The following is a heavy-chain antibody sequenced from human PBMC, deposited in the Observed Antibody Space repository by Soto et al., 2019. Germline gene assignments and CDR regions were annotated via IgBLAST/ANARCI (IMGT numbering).Heavy chain of an antibody. CDR2: IIPVFDTV. V-gene: IGHV1-69*13. CDR1: GGLFSSYA. Sequence: GASVKVSCKDTGGLFSSYAVSWVRQAPGQGLEWMGGIIPVFDTVYYAQKFQGRVTITADESTNTAYMELSSLRSEDTAVYYCARRAETNGWNGFGADKYYFDFWGQGTLVTVSS. D-gene: IGHD1-1*01. J-gene: IGHJ4*02. CDR3: ARRAETNGWNGFGADKYYFDF.